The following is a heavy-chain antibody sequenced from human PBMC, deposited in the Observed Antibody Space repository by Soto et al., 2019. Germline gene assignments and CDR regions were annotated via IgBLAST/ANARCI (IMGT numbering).Heavy chain of an antibody. J-gene: IGHJ6*03. Sequence: QVQLVQSGAEVKKPGSSVKVSCKASGGTFSSYTISWVRQAPGQGLEWMGRIIPILGIANYAQKFQGRVTITADKSTSTAYMELSSLRSEDTAVYNCARVRRVGSSGFDYYYYYMDVWGKGTTVTVSS. D-gene: IGHD6-6*01. V-gene: IGHV1-69*02. CDR2: IIPILGIA. CDR1: GGTFSSYT. CDR3: ARVRRVGSSGFDYYYYYMDV.